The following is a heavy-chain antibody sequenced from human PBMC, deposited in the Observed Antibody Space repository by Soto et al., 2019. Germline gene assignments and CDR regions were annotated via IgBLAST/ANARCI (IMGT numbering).Heavy chain of an antibody. D-gene: IGHD2-15*01. CDR1: GFTFTNAW. CDR2: IQSKADGGTV. J-gene: IGHJ6*02. Sequence: GGSLRLSCAASGFTFTNAWMSWVRQASGKGLEWIGRIQSKADGGTVIYAAAVKGRFIISRDDSKNSLYLQMNSLRAEDTAMYYCARDCGYGYGMDVWGQGTTVTVSS. CDR3: ARDCGYGYGMDV. V-gene: IGHV3-15*01.